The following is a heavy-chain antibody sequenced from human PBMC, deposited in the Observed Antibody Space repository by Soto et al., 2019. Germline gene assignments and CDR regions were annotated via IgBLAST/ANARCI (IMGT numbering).Heavy chain of an antibody. CDR1: GGFITSSSYY. CDR3: ATQEVGGSYVYTFDP. CDR2: IYYSGST. J-gene: IGHJ5*02. D-gene: IGHD1-26*01. V-gene: IGHV4-39*01. Sequence: SETLSLTCTVSGGFITSSSYYWGWIRQPPGKGLEWIGSIYYSGSTYYNPSLKSRVTISVDTSKNQFSLKLSSVTAADTAVYYCATQEVGGSYVYTFDPWGQGTLVTVSS.